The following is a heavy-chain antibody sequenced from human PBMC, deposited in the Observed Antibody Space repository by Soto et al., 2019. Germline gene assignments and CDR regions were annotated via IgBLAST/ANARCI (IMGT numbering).Heavy chain of an antibody. J-gene: IGHJ5*02. CDR2: IYWDDEK. Sequence: QITLNESGPTLVKPTQTLTLTCTFSGFSLTTSGVGVGWIRQPPGKALEWLALIYWDDEKRYSPTLKSRLTITKDTSNNLVVLTMTNMDPVDTATYYCARSPGTRVITVGAVIAIGRFDPWGQGSLVTVSS. CDR1: GFSLTTSGVG. D-gene: IGHD3-16*02. V-gene: IGHV2-5*02. CDR3: ARSPGTRVITVGAVIAIGRFDP.